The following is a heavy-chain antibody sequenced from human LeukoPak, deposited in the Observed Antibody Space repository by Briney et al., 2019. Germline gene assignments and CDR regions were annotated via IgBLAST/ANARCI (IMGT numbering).Heavy chain of an antibody. CDR3: ARDHIAVAGVYYYYGMDV. CDR2: IYTSGST. V-gene: IGHV4-4*07. CDR1: GGSISSYY. J-gene: IGHJ6*02. D-gene: IGHD6-19*01. Sequence: PSETLSLTCSVSGGSISSYYWSWIRQPARKGLEWIGRIYTSGSTNYNPSLKSRVTVSVDTSKNQFSLKLSSVTAADTAAYYCARDHIAVAGVYYYYGMDVWGQGITVTVSS.